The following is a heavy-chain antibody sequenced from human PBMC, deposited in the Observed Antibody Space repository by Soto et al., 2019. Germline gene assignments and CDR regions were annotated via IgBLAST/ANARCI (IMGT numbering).Heavy chain of an antibody. CDR1: GFNFGDYA. Sequence: GGSLRLSCAASGFNFGDYAMHWVRQTPGQGLEWVSGLNWNSVTPGYGDSVKGRFSISRDNGKYALYLQMTSLRPEDTALYYCVKDISGAYSGPNYDAWGQGALVTVSS. CDR3: VKDISGAYSGPNYDA. J-gene: IGHJ4*02. CDR2: LNWNSVTP. D-gene: IGHD1-26*01. V-gene: IGHV3-9*01.